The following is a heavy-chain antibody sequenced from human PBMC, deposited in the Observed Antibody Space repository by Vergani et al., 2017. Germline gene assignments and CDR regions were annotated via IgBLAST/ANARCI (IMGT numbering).Heavy chain of an antibody. J-gene: IGHJ4*02. V-gene: IGHV3-30*18. Sequence: QVQLVESGGGVVQPGRSLRLSCAASGFTFSSYGMLWVRQAPGKGLEWVAVISYDGSNKYYADSVKGRFTISRDNSKNTLYLQMNSLRAEDTAVYYCAKDVVGDGYNFDYWGQGTLVTVSS. CDR1: GFTFSSYG. D-gene: IGHD5-24*01. CDR2: ISYDGSNK. CDR3: AKDVVGDGYNFDY.